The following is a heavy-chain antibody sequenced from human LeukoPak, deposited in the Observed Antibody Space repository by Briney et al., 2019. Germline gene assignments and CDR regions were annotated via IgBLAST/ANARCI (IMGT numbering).Heavy chain of an antibody. CDR2: INPSGGST. D-gene: IGHD6-25*01. CDR1: GYTFTSYY. CDR3: ARDGPRLHPTSGDFEGCDY. J-gene: IGHJ4*02. V-gene: IGHV1-46*01. Sequence: ASVKVSCKASGYTFTSYYMHWVRQAPAQGLEWMGIINPSGGSTSYAQKFQGRVTMTSDTSTSTVYMELSSLRSEDTAVYYCARDGPRLHPTSGDFEGCDYWGQGNLVTVSS.